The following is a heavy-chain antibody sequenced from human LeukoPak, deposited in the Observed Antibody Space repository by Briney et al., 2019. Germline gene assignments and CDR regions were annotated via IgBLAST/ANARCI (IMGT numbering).Heavy chain of an antibody. J-gene: IGHJ5*02. CDR1: GGSVSRDSHY. Sequence: PSETLSLTCSVSGGSVSRDSHYWSWIRQPPGKGLEWIAYIYYTGSTKYNPSLKSRVTISVDTSKNHFSLKMNSVTDADTAVYYCARTGYCSGGSCYGGWFDPWGQGTLVSVSS. V-gene: IGHV4-61*03. D-gene: IGHD2-15*01. CDR2: IYYTGST. CDR3: ARTGYCSGGSCYGGWFDP.